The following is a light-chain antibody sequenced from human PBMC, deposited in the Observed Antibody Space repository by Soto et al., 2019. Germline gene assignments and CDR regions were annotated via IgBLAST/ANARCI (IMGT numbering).Light chain of an antibody. J-gene: IGLJ1*01. Sequence: QSALTQPPSASGSRGQSVTISCTGTISDVGGYNYVSWYQQHPGKAPKLMIYEVSKRPSGVPDRFSGSKSGNTASLTVSGLQAEDEADYYCSSYAGSTYVFGTGTKVTVL. CDR3: SSYAGSTYV. CDR1: ISDVGGYNY. V-gene: IGLV2-8*01. CDR2: EVS.